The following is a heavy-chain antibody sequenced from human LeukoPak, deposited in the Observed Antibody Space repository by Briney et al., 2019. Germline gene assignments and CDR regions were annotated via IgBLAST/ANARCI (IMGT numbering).Heavy chain of an antibody. Sequence: GGSLRLSCAASAFTFSSYGMHWVRQAPGKGLEWVAFIRYDGSNKYYADSVKGRFTISRDNAKNSLYLQMNSLRAEDTAVYYCAREMYYYDSSGYRNYYYYYMDVWGKGTTVTISS. CDR3: AREMYYYDSSGYRNYYYYYMDV. J-gene: IGHJ6*03. CDR2: IRYDGSNK. CDR1: AFTFSSYG. V-gene: IGHV3-30*02. D-gene: IGHD3-22*01.